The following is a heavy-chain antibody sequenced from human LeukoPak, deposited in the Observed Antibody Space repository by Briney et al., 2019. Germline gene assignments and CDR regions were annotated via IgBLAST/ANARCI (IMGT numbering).Heavy chain of an antibody. CDR3: AREAYCGGDCWDWYFDL. V-gene: IGHV1-2*02. D-gene: IGHD2-21*02. CDR2: LNPNSGGT. J-gene: IGHJ2*01. CDR1: GYTFTGYY. Sequence: ASVKVSSKASGYTFTGYYMHWVRPAPGQGLEWMGWLNPNSGGTNYAQKFQGRVTITRDTSISTAYMELSRLRSDDTAVYYCAREAYCGGDCWDWYFDLWGRGTLVTVSS.